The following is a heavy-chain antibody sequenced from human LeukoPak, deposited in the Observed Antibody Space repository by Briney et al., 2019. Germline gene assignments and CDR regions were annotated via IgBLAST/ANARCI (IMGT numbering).Heavy chain of an antibody. CDR1: GGSISSSSYY. J-gene: IGHJ4*02. V-gene: IGHV4-39*07. CDR3: ARVPRGTGAFDI. Sequence: SETLSLTCTVSGGSISSSSYYWGWIRQPPGKGLEWIGSIYYSGSTYYNPSLKSRVTISVDTSKNQFSLKLSSVTAVDTAVYYCARVPRGTGAFDIWGQGTLVTVSS. D-gene: IGHD1-1*01. CDR2: IYYSGST.